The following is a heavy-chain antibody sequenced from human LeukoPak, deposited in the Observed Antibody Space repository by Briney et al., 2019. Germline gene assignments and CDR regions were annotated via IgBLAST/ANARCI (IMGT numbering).Heavy chain of an antibody. CDR3: ALVVPAAPDY. V-gene: IGHV4-34*01. J-gene: IGHJ4*02. D-gene: IGHD2-2*01. Sequence: SETLSLTCAVYGGSFSAYYWSWIRQPPGKGLEWIGEMNHSGSANYNPSLKSRVTISVDTSKNQFSLKLSSVTAADTAVYYCALVVPAAPDYWGQGTLVTVSS. CDR2: MNHSGSA. CDR1: GGSFSAYY.